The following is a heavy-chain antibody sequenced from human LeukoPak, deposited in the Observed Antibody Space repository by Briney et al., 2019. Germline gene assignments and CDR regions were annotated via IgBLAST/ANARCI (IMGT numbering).Heavy chain of an antibody. CDR3: ARVGYYDSSGYYYKGAFDI. D-gene: IGHD3-22*01. J-gene: IGHJ3*02. Sequence: GGSLRLSCAASGFTFSDFWMHWVRQAPGKGLVWVSRINSGGTVTNYADSVKGRLTISRDNAKNSLYLQMNSLRAEDTAVYYCARVGYYDSSGYYYKGAFDIWGQGTMVTVSS. CDR2: INSGGTVT. CDR1: GFTFSDFW. V-gene: IGHV3-74*01.